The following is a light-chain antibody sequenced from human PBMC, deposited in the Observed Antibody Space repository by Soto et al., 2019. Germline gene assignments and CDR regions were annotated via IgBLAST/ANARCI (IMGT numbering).Light chain of an antibody. V-gene: IGKV3-20*01. CDR3: KQYGSSPQYT. J-gene: IGKJ2*01. Sequence: EIVLTQSPGTLSLSPGERATLSCRASQSVIRSYFAWYQQKPGQAPRLLIYGASTTATGIPERFSVSGSGTDFSLIISRLEPEDFAVYYCKQYGSSPQYTFGQGTTLEIK. CDR1: QSVIRSY. CDR2: GAS.